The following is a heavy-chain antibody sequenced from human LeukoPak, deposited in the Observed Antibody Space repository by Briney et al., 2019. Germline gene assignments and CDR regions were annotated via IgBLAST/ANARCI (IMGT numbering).Heavy chain of an antibody. D-gene: IGHD2-21*01. CDR3: ARGLLDADAFDI. Sequence: SETLSLTCNVSGGSISSGDYYWSWIRQPPGKGLEWIGYIYYSGSTYYNPSLKSRVTISVDTSKNQFSLKLSSVTAADTAVYYCARGLLDADAFDIWGQGTMVTVSS. J-gene: IGHJ3*02. CDR2: IYYSGST. CDR1: GGSISSGDYY. V-gene: IGHV4-30-4*01.